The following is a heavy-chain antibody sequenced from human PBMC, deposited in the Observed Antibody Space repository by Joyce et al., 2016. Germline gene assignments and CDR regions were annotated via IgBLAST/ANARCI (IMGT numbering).Heavy chain of an antibody. Sequence: EVQLVQSRAEMRKPGESLKFSCKASGSSFPLFWFGWLRQMPDRGLEWMGIIYPGDSNTRYSPSFQGLVTISVDESINTAYLHWSSLKASDTATYYCARGSRYVCPDHWGQGTLVAVSS. D-gene: IGHD3-16*01. J-gene: IGHJ5*02. V-gene: IGHV5-51*01. CDR1: GSSFPLFW. CDR3: ARGSRYVCPDH. CDR2: IYPGDSNT.